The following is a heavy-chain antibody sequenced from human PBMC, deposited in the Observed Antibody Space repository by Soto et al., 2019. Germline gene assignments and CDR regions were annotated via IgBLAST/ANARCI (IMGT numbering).Heavy chain of an antibody. Sequence: SETLSLTCAVYGGSFSGHSWTWIRQSPGKGLEWIGDINHSGRVNYSPSLKSRVTISLDTSKNQFSLTLSAVTAADTAMYYCSTRAYDTNGYYRFDPWGQGTMV. CDR2: INHSGRV. CDR3: STRAYDTNGYYRFDP. CDR1: GGSFSGHS. V-gene: IGHV4-34*01. J-gene: IGHJ5*01. D-gene: IGHD3-22*01.